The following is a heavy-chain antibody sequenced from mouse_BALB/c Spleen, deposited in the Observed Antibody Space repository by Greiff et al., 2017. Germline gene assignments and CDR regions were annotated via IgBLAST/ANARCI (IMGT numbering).Heavy chain of an antibody. J-gene: IGHJ4*01. CDR2: INPSNGRT. Sequence: VQLQQPGAELVKPGASVKLSCKASGYTFTSYWMHWVKQRPGQGLEWIGEINPSNGRTNYNEKFKSKATLTVDKSSSTANMQLSSLTSEDSAVYYCAREITTQAMDYWGQGTSVTVSS. CDR1: GYTFTSYW. V-gene: IGHV1S81*02. D-gene: IGHD2-4*01. CDR3: AREITTQAMDY.